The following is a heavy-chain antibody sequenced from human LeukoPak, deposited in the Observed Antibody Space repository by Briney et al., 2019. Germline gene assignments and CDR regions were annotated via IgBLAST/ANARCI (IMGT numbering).Heavy chain of an antibody. CDR1: GYTFTSYD. CDR2: MNPNSGNT. CDR3: ARTYDFWSGYYPFDY. D-gene: IGHD3-3*01. Sequence: ASVKVSCKASGYTFTSYDINWVRRATGQGLEWMGWMNPNSGNTGYAQKFQGRVTITRNTSISTAYMELSSLRSEDTAVYYCARTYDFWSGYYPFDYWGQGTLVTVSS. V-gene: IGHV1-8*03. J-gene: IGHJ4*02.